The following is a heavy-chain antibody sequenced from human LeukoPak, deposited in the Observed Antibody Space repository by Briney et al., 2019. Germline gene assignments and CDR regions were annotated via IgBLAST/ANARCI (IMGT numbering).Heavy chain of an antibody. D-gene: IGHD6-13*01. J-gene: IGHJ6*03. CDR1: GYSISSGYY. CDR2: IYHSGST. CDR3: ARVVIAAPPHYYYMDV. Sequence: SETLSLTCTVSGYSISSGYYWGWIRQPPGKGLEWIGSIYHSGSTYYNSALKSRVTISVDTSKNQFSLKLSSVTAADTAVYYCARVVIAAPPHYYYMDVWGKGTTVTVSS. V-gene: IGHV4-38-2*02.